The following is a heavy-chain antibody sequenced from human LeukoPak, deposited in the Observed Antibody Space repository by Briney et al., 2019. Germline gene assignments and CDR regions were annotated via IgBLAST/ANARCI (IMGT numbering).Heavy chain of an antibody. J-gene: IGHJ4*02. D-gene: IGHD2-2*01. CDR1: GYTFTSYA. V-gene: IGHV1-2*06. CDR2: INPNSGGT. Sequence: ASVKVSCKASGYTFTSYAMHWVRQAPGQRLEWMGRINPNSGGTNYAQKFQGRVTMTRDTSISTAYMELSRLRSDDTAVYYCARDSLYCSSTSCYPDYWGQGTLVTVSS. CDR3: ARDSLYCSSTSCYPDY.